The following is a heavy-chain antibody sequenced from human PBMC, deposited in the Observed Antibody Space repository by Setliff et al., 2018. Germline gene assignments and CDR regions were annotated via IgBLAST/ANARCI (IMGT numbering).Heavy chain of an antibody. Sequence: GGSLRLSCAASGFTFSSYAMHWVRQAPGKGLEYVSAISSNGGSTYYADSVKGRFTISRDNAKNTLYLQMNSLRAEDTAVYYCARGSIAAAEYWGQGTLVTVSS. D-gene: IGHD6-13*01. CDR3: ARGSIAAAEY. V-gene: IGHV3-64*04. J-gene: IGHJ4*02. CDR1: GFTFSSYA. CDR2: ISSNGGST.